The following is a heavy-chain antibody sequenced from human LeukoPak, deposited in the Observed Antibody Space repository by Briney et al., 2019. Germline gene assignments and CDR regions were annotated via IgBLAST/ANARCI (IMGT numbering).Heavy chain of an antibody. CDR3: ARASGPFDF. CDR1: GFIFCTYG. CDR2: IFSDGYTK. J-gene: IGHJ4*02. D-gene: IGHD3-10*01. Sequence: PGGSLRLSCAASGFIFCTYGLHWVRQAPGKGLEWVAVIFSDGYTKYYAASVKDRFTISRDNSKNTLYLHMNSLIPGDTGVYYCARASGPFDFWGQGTLLTVSS. V-gene: IGHV3-33*01.